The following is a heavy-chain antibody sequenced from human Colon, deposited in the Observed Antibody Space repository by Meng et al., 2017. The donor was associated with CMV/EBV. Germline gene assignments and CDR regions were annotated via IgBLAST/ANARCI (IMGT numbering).Heavy chain of an antibody. J-gene: IGHJ4*02. D-gene: IGHD2-2*01. CDR1: GFTFSSYD. Sequence: GSLKISCAASGFTFSSYDMTWVRQAPGKGLEWIAYISSSGSTIFYADSVKGRFTISRDNAEKSLYLQMNSLRAEDTAVYFCARDGFAAAFFDSWGQGTLVTVSS. V-gene: IGHV3-48*03. CDR2: ISSSGSTI. CDR3: ARDGFAAAFFDS.